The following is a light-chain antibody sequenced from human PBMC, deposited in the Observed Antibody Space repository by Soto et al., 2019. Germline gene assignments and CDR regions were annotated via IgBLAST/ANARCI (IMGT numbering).Light chain of an antibody. CDR2: GVS. J-gene: IGLJ1*01. V-gene: IGLV2-14*01. Sequence: QSALTQPASVSGSPGQSITISCTGSSSDVGGYNYVSWYQQHPGKAPKLMLYGVSNRPSGVSNRFSGSKSGNTASLTISGLQAEDEADYYCSSHTMSSALQVFGTGTKLTVL. CDR3: SSHTMSSALQV. CDR1: SSDVGGYNY.